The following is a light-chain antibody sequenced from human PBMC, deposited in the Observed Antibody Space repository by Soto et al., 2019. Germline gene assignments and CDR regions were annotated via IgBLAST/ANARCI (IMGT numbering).Light chain of an antibody. V-gene: IGKV1-39*01. CDR3: QQSDDSALT. Sequence: DIQMTQSPSSLSAFVGDRVTITCRASQSISTYLNWYQQKPGNAPRVLIYAASRLESGVPSRFSGSGSGTDFILTINSLQPEDLGTYYYQQSDDSALTFGGGTKVEIK. CDR1: QSISTY. CDR2: AAS. J-gene: IGKJ4*01.